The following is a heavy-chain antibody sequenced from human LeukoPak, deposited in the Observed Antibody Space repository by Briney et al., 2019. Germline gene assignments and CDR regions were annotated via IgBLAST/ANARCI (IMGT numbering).Heavy chain of an antibody. J-gene: IGHJ4*02. V-gene: IGHV3-30-3*01. CDR1: GFTFSSYA. D-gene: IGHD3-9*01. CDR3: ARGYYDILTGYYPNFDY. CDR2: ISYDGSNK. Sequence: GGSLRLSCSGSGFTFSSYAMHWVRQAPGKGLEWVAVISYDGSNKYYADSVKGRFTISRDNSKNTLYLQMNSLRAEDTAVYYCARGYYDILTGYYPNFDYWGQGTLVTVSS.